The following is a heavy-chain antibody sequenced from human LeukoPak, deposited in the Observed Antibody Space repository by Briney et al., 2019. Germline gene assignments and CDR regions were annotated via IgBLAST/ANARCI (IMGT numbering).Heavy chain of an antibody. CDR2: IYYSGTT. Sequence: SETLSLTCTVSGGSISSSSPYWGWIRQPPGKGLEWIGSIYYSGTTYYHPSLKGRVTISVDTSKNQFSLKLSSVTAADTAVYYCARFPYYYSSGPRYAFDIWGQGTMVTVSS. CDR3: ARFPYYYSSGPRYAFDI. J-gene: IGHJ3*02. V-gene: IGHV4-39*01. D-gene: IGHD3-10*01. CDR1: GGSISSSSPY.